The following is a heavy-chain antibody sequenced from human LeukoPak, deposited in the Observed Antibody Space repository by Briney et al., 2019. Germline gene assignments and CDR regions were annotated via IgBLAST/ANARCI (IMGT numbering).Heavy chain of an antibody. CDR2: ISGSGGST. V-gene: IGHV3-23*01. D-gene: IGHD1-7*01. CDR3: AKDVGYNWNFEIAFDI. J-gene: IGHJ3*02. Sequence: GGSLRLSCAGSGFTFSSYALSWVRQAPGKWLEWVSAISGSGGSTYYADSVKGRFTISRDNSKNTLYLQMNSLRAEDTAVYYCAKDVGYNWNFEIAFDIWGQGTMVTVSS. CDR1: GFTFSSYA.